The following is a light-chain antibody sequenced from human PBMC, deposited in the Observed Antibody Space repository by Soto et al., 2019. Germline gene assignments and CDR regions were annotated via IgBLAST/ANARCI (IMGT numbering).Light chain of an antibody. CDR3: TSYTTSSTWV. J-gene: IGLJ3*02. CDR1: ISDIGAYNY. Sequence: QSVLTQPASVSGSPGQSITISCTGTISDIGAYNYVAWYQQHPGKAPKLIIHDVNNRPSGVSNRFSGSKSGNMASLTISGLQAEDEADYYCTSYTTSSTWVFGGGTKLTVL. CDR2: DVN. V-gene: IGLV2-14*03.